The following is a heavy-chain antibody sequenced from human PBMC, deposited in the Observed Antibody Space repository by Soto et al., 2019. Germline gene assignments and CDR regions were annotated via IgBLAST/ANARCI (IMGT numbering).Heavy chain of an antibody. J-gene: IGHJ6*02. V-gene: IGHV1-69*13. D-gene: IGHD2-2*01. CDR3: ARERDIVLVPAAMGYYYYGMDV. CDR1: GGTFSSYA. CDR2: IIPIFGTA. Sequence: SVKVSCKASGGTFSSYAISWVRQAPGQGLEWMGGIIPIFGTANYAQKFQGRVTITADESTSTAYMELSSLRFEDTAVYYCARERDIVLVPAAMGYYYYGMDVWGQGTTVTVSS.